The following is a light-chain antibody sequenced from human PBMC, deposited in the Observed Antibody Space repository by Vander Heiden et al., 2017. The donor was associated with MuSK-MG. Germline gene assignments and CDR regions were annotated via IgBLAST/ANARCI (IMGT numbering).Light chain of an antibody. J-gene: IGKJ1*01. CDR2: GAS. Sequence: IVMTQSPATLSVSPGERATLSCRASQSVSSNLAWYQQKPGQAPRLLIYGASTRATGIPARFSGSGYGTEFTLTISSLQSEDFAVYYCQQYNNWPPMTFGQGTKVEIK. V-gene: IGKV3-15*01. CDR3: QQYNNWPPMT. CDR1: QSVSSN.